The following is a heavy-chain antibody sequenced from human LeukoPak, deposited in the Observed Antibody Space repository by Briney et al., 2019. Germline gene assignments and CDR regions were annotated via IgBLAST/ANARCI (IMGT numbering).Heavy chain of an antibody. Sequence: ASVKVSCKASGYTFTSYGISWVRQAPGQGLEWMGWISAYNGNTNYAQKLQGRVTMTTDTSTSTAYMELRGLRSDDTAVYYCARNFFTASYGSGSYYNPYYYGMDVWGQGTTVTVSS. J-gene: IGHJ6*02. CDR2: ISAYNGNT. CDR1: GYTFTSYG. D-gene: IGHD3-10*01. V-gene: IGHV1-18*01. CDR3: ARNFFTASYGSGSYYNPYYYGMDV.